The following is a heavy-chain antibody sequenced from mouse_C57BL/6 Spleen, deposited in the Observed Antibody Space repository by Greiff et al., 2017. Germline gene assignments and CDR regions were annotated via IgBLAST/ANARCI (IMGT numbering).Heavy chain of an antibody. J-gene: IGHJ1*03. Sequence: EVQLQQSGPELVKPGASVKISCKASGYTFTDYYMNWVKQSHGKSLEWIGDINPNNGGTSYNQKFKGKATLTVDKSSSTAYMELRSLTSEDSAVYYCASERYYGSSPYWYFDVWGTGTTVTVSS. CDR2: INPNNGGT. CDR3: ASERYYGSSPYWYFDV. V-gene: IGHV1-26*01. D-gene: IGHD1-1*01. CDR1: GYTFTDYY.